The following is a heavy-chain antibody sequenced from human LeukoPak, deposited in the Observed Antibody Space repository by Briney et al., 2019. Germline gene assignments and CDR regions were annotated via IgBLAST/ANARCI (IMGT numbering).Heavy chain of an antibody. V-gene: IGHV4-34*01. Sequence: SETLSLTCAVYGWSFNDYYWNWVRQPPGKGLEWIGEINARGDTNYNPSLKSRVTISVDSSKDQFSLTLTSMIAADTAIYYCARGQVPAARGYNWFDPWGQGTLVTVSS. CDR3: ARGQVPAARGYNWFDP. D-gene: IGHD2-2*01. J-gene: IGHJ5*02. CDR2: INARGDT. CDR1: GWSFNDYY.